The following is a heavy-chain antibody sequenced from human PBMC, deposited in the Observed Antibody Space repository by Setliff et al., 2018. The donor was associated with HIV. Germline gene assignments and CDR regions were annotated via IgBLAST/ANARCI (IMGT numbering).Heavy chain of an antibody. D-gene: IGHD4-17*01. V-gene: IGHV1-46*01. CDR2: INPSGGST. J-gene: IGHJ6*03. CDR3: ARDDYGDYYYYYMDV. Sequence: GASVKVSCKASGYTFTSYYMHWVRQAPGQGLEWMGIINPSGGSTSYAQKFQGRVTMTRDTSTSTVYMELSSLRSEDTAVYYCARDDYGDYYYYYMDVWGKGTTVTVSS. CDR1: GYTFTSYY.